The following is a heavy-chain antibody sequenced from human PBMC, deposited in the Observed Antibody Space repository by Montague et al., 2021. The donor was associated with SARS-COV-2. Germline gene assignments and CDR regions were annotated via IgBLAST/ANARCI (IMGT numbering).Heavy chain of an antibody. V-gene: IGHV4-31*03. CDR3: ARGGAYSSGWYEVDYCYGIDV. Sequence: TLSLTCTVSGGSISSGGYYWSWIRQHQGKGLEWIGYIYYSGSTYYXLSIKSRITISVDTSKNQLSLKLSSVTAADTAVYYCARGGAYSSGWYEVDYCYGIDVWGQGTTVTVSS. CDR1: GGSISSGGYY. J-gene: IGHJ6*02. CDR2: IYYSGST. D-gene: IGHD6-19*01.